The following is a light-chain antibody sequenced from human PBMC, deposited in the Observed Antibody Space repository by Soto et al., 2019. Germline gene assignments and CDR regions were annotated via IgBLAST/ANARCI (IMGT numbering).Light chain of an antibody. CDR2: NNM. CDR3: AVWDDSLDGHAV. CDR1: SSNIGSNT. Sequence: SVLTQPPSASGTPGQRVSISCYGSSSNIGSNTVRWYQHLPGTAPRLLIYNNMQRPSGVPDRFSGSKSGTSASLAISGLQSEYEADYYCAVWDDSLDGHAVFGGGTQLTVL. V-gene: IGLV1-44*01. J-gene: IGLJ7*01.